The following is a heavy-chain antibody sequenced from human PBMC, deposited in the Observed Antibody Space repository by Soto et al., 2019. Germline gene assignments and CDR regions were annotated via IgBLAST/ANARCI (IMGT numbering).Heavy chain of an antibody. V-gene: IGHV4-4*02. D-gene: IGHD2-8*01. CDR2: IYHNGTT. J-gene: IGHJ4*02. Sequence: QVHLKESGPGLVKPSGTLSLTCAVSGGSISSTNWWSWVRQPPGKGLEWIGEIYHNGTTNYNPSLKSRVTISVDSSNRQFLLKLYSVTAADTAMYFCARARSDPICTSRACYTGTYFDYWGQGTLVTVSS. CDR3: ARARSDPICTSRACYTGTYFDY. CDR1: GGSISSTNW.